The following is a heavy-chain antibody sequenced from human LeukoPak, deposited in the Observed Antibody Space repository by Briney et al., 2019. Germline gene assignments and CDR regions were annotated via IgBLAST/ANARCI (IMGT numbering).Heavy chain of an antibody. J-gene: IGHJ4*02. CDR3: ARHSSSLDH. Sequence: GGSLRLSCAASGFTFSSNVMSWVRQAPGEGLEWVSAISGSGRSTYYADSVKGRFTISRGNSKNTLYLQMNSLRAEDTAVYYCARHSSSLDHWGQGTLVTVPS. CDR1: GFTFSSNV. D-gene: IGHD6-13*01. V-gene: IGHV3-23*01. CDR2: ISGSGRST.